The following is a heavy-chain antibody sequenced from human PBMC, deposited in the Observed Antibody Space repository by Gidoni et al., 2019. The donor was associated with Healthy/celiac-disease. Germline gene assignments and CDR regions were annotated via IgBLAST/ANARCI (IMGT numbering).Heavy chain of an antibody. CDR1: GGSFSGYY. CDR2: INHSGST. J-gene: IGHJ5*02. V-gene: IGHV4-34*01. Sequence: LKPSETLSLTCAVYGGSFSGYYWSWIRQPPGKGLEWIGEINHSGSTNYNPSLKSRVTISVDTSKNQFSLKLSSVTAADTAVYYCSRRDVSRFDPWGQGTLVTVSS. CDR3: SRRDVSRFDP.